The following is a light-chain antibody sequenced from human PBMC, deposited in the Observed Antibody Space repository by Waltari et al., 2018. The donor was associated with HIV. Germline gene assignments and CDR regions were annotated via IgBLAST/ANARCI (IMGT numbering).Light chain of an antibody. V-gene: IGLV2-23*01. CDR3: CSYAGTVV. CDR2: GAT. CDR1: IGNVGTYNL. Sequence: QSALSQPASVSGPPGQSITTSCTGGIGNVGTYNLVSWYQRLPGSAPKLIIYGATSRPSGVSNSFSGSKSGGTASLTISGLQADDEGHYYCCSYAGTVVFGGGTELTVL. J-gene: IGLJ2*01.